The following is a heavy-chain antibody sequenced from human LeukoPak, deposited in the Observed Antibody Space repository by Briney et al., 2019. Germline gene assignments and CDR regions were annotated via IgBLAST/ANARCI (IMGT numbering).Heavy chain of an antibody. Sequence: ASVKVSCKTSTYSFTTSFIHWVRQTPGQVLEWVGWIDPNTGGIHSPQKFQARVSMNRDKSINTVYMEVSSLRSDDTAVYYCARGDRAFGGSSLDSWGQGTLVTVS. J-gene: IGHJ4*02. CDR2: IDPNTGGI. V-gene: IGHV1-2*02. CDR3: ARGDRAFGGSSLDS. D-gene: IGHD3-3*02. CDR1: TYSFTTSF.